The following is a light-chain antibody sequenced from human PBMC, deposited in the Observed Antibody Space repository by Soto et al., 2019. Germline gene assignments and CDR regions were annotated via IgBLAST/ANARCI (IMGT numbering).Light chain of an antibody. Sequence: QSALTQPPSASGSPGQSVTISCTGTSSDVGGYNYISWYQQHPGKAPKLMIYEVSKRPSGVPDRFSGSKSGNTASLTVSGLQAADEADYYCSSYAGSIFVVFGGGTKLTVL. J-gene: IGLJ2*01. V-gene: IGLV2-8*01. CDR3: SSYAGSIFVV. CDR2: EVS. CDR1: SSDVGGYNY.